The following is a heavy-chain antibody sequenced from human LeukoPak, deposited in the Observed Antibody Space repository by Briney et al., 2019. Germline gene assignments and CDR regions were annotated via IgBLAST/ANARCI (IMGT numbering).Heavy chain of an antibody. D-gene: IGHD4-17*01. Sequence: GGSLRLSCAASGFTFNNYAMNWDRQAPGKGLEWVSSISGGGETTYYADSAKGRFTISRDNSQNTLYLQMNSLRAEDTAVYYCARDYADYVVYFFFDYWGQGTLVTVSS. J-gene: IGHJ4*02. V-gene: IGHV3-23*01. CDR2: ISGGGETT. CDR1: GFTFNNYA. CDR3: ARDYADYVVYFFFDY.